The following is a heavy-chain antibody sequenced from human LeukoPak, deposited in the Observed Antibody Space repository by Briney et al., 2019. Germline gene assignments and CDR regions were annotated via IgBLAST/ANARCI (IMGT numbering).Heavy chain of an antibody. CDR1: GFTFSSYS. Sequence: GGSLGLSCAASGFTFSSYSMNWVRQAPGKGLEWVSYISRSTTIYYADSVKGRFTVSRDNAKNSLYLQMNSLRAEDTAVYYCARDGGGYSYYVDYWGQGTLVTVSS. CDR3: ARDGGGYSYYVDY. J-gene: IGHJ4*02. D-gene: IGHD5-18*01. CDR2: ISRSTTI. V-gene: IGHV3-48*04.